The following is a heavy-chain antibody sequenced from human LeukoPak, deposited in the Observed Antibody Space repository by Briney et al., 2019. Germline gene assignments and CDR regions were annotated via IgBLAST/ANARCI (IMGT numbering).Heavy chain of an antibody. Sequence: SETLSLTCTVSGGSISSYYWSWIRQPAGKGLEWIGRIYTSGSTNYNPSLKSRVTMSVDTSKNQFSLKLSSVTAADTAVYYCAREAQSRITMIVVEYTFDYWGQGTLVTVSS. V-gene: IGHV4-4*07. CDR2: IYTSGST. J-gene: IGHJ4*02. CDR1: GGSISSYY. CDR3: AREAQSRITMIVVEYTFDY. D-gene: IGHD3-22*01.